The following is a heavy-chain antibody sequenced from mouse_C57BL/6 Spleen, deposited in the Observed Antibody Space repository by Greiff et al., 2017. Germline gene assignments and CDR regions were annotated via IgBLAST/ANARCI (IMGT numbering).Heavy chain of an antibody. CDR1: GYTFTDYY. CDR2: INPNNGGT. Sequence: EVQLQQSGPELVKPGASVKISCKASGYTFTDYYMNWVKQSHGKSLEWIGDINPNNGGTSYNQKFKGKATLTVDKSSSTAYMELRSLTSEDSAVYYCARGGNYRYWYFDVWGTGTTVTVSS. V-gene: IGHV1-26*01. J-gene: IGHJ1*03. CDR3: ARGGNYRYWYFDV. D-gene: IGHD2-1*01.